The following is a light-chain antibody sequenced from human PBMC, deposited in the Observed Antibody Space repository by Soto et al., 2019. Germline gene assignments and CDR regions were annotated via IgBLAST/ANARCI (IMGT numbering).Light chain of an antibody. Sequence: DIQMTQSPSSLSASVGDRVTMSCRASQGISNFLAWYQQKPGKVPKLLIYAASTLQSGVPSRFSGSGSGTDFTLTITSLQPEDVATYYCQKYNSVPYSFGHGTKLEIK. CDR3: QKYNSVPYS. J-gene: IGKJ2*01. CDR2: AAS. CDR1: QGISNF. V-gene: IGKV1-27*01.